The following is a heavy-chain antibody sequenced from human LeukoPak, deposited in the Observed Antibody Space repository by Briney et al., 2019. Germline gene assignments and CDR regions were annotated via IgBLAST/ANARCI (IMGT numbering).Heavy chain of an antibody. CDR1: GGSISSGSYY. CDR2: IYTSGST. V-gene: IGHV4-61*02. CDR3: AREFFSSGWYGKMDV. Sequence: SETLSLTCTVSGGSISSGSYYWSWIRQPAGKGLEWIGRIYTSGSTNYNPSLKSRATISVDTSKNQFSLKLSSVTAADTAVYYCAREFFSSGWYGKMDVWGQGTTVTVSS. J-gene: IGHJ6*02. D-gene: IGHD6-19*01.